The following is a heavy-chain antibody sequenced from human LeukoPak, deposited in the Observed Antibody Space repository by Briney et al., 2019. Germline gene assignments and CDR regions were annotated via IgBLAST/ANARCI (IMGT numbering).Heavy chain of an antibody. J-gene: IGHJ5*02. CDR1: GFTFSSYG. V-gene: IGHV3-30*02. Sequence: GRSLRLSCAASGFTFSSYGMHWVRQAPGKGLEWVAFIRYDGSNKYYADSVKGRFTISRDNSKNTLYLQMNRLRAEDTAVYYCAKDGAYSSGWWASNWFDPWGQGTLVTVSS. CDR2: IRYDGSNK. D-gene: IGHD6-19*01. CDR3: AKDGAYSSGWWASNWFDP.